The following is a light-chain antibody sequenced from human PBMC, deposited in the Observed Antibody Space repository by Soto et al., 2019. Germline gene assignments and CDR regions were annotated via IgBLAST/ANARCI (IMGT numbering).Light chain of an antibody. Sequence: EIVMTQSPATLSLSPGERATLSCRASLSVSSDLAWYRQKPGQAPRLLIYGTSTRATGIPARFSGSGSGTDFTLTISRLEPEDFAVYYCQQYGSSPKTFGQGTKVDI. V-gene: IGKV3-20*01. CDR1: LSVSSD. J-gene: IGKJ1*01. CDR3: QQYGSSPKT. CDR2: GTS.